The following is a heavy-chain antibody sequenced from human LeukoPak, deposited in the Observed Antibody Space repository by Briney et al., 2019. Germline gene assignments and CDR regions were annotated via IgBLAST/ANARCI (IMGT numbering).Heavy chain of an antibody. V-gene: IGHV1-18*01. CDR3: ARVLDSSSWYGYYYYMDV. Sequence: ASVKVSCKASGYTFTSYGISWVRQAPGQGLEWMGWISAYNGNTNYAQKLQGRVTMTTDTSTSTAYMELRSLRSDDTAVYYCARVLDSSSWYGYYYYMDVWGKGTTVTVSS. CDR2: ISAYNGNT. CDR1: GYTFTSYG. J-gene: IGHJ6*03. D-gene: IGHD6-13*01.